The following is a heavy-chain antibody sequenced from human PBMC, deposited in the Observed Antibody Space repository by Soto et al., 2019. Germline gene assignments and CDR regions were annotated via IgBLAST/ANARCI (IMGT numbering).Heavy chain of an antibody. Sequence: QVQLQESGPGLVKPSETLSLSCTVSGGSISSYYWSWFRQSPGKRMEWIGYVHHSWGSSYNPSLQSRVAISLATCKSQFSLKVTSVTATDTAVYYCARQGFGPLHGLVDVWGQGTTVTVSS. CDR3: ARQGFGPLHGLVDV. V-gene: IGHV4-59*08. D-gene: IGHD3-10*01. CDR2: VHHSWGS. J-gene: IGHJ6*02. CDR1: GGSISSYY.